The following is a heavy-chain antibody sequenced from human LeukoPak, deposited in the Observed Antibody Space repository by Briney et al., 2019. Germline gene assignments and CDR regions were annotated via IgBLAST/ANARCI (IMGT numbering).Heavy chain of an antibody. V-gene: IGHV3-33*01. Sequence: GGSLRLSCTASGFRFSSYGIHWVRQTPGKGLEWVALVSYDGSNKDYADSVKGRFTISRDNSKNTVYLQVNSLRAEDTAVYYCAREMGSVYFDDWGQGTLVTVSS. CDR2: VSYDGSNK. CDR3: AREMGSVYFDD. CDR1: GFRFSSYG. J-gene: IGHJ4*02. D-gene: IGHD3-10*01.